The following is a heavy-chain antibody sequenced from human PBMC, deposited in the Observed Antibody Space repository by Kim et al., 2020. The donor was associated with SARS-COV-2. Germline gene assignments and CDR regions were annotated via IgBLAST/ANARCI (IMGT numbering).Heavy chain of an antibody. V-gene: IGHV3-33*05. CDR2: ISYDGSNK. CDR3: ARDRGGSWPASFDY. J-gene: IGHJ4*02. Sequence: GGSLRLSCAASGFTFSSYGMHWVRQAPGKGLEWVAVISYDGSNKYYADSVKGRFTISRDNSKNTLYLQMNSLRAEDTAVYYCARDRGGSWPASFDYWGQG. D-gene: IGHD6-13*01. CDR1: GFTFSSYG.